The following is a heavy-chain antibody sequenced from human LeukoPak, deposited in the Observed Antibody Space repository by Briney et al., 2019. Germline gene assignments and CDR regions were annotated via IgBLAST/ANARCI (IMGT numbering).Heavy chain of an antibody. CDR2: LSASGRST. CDR3: AKDRGYLSSSPGYCIDY. CDR1: GFTFNNYA. D-gene: IGHD6-6*01. V-gene: IGHV3-23*01. Sequence: TGGSLRLSCTASGFTFNNYAMSWVRQAPGKGLEWVSALSASGRSTYYADSVEGRFTISRDNSKNTLYLDMNSLRAEDTAVYYCAKDRGYLSSSPGYCIDYWGQGTLVTVSS. J-gene: IGHJ4*02.